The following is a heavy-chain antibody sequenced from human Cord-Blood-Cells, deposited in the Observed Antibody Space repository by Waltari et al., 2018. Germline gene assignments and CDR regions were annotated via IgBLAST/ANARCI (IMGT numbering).Heavy chain of an antibody. CDR1: GGSFSGYY. J-gene: IGHJ4*02. Sequence: VQLQQWGAGLLKPSETLSLTCAVHGGSFSGYYWSWIRQPPGKGLEWIGEINHSGSTNYNPSLKSRVTISVDTSKNQFSLKLSSVTAADTAVYYCARGGGYSGYDDWGQGTLVTVSS. V-gene: IGHV4-34*01. CDR2: INHSGST. CDR3: ARGGGYSGYDD. D-gene: IGHD5-12*01.